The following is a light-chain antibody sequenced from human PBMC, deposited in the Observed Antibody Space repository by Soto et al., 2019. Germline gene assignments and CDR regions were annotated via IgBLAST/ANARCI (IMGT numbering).Light chain of an antibody. Sequence: ELVMTQSPASLSVSPGELHTLFCSASQRISRSYLFSYQQQPGRAPRRLIYGAASSATGSPDRISGSGCGTEFTLTISSRQSEDFAVYYCQQYNNCRPWTVGQGTKVDIK. V-gene: IGKV3D-15*01. CDR2: GAA. CDR1: QRISRSY. J-gene: IGKJ1*01. CDR3: QQYNNCRPWT.